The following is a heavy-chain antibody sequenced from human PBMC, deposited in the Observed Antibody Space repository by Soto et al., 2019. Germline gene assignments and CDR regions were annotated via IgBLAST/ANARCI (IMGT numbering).Heavy chain of an antibody. CDR1: GGSISSSSYY. Sequence: AXGALYLTCTVSGGSISSSSYYGGWIRQPPGKGLEWIGSIYYSGSTYYNPSLKSRVTISVDTSKNQFSLKLSSVTAADTAVYYCARAAEGSSSWYRDYYYYYGMDVWAQGTTVTVSS. CDR3: ARAAEGSSSWYRDYYYYYGMDV. J-gene: IGHJ6*02. V-gene: IGHV4-39*01. D-gene: IGHD6-13*01. CDR2: IYYSGST.